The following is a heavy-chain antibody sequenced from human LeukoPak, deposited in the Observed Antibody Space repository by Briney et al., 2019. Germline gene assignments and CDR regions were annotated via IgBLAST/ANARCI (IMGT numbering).Heavy chain of an antibody. CDR2: TIGSGGST. Sequence: GGSLRLSCAASGFTFSSYAMSWVRQAPGKGLEWVLATIGSGGSTYYADSVKGRFTTARYNSKNTLYLQMNRLRAEDTAVYYCAKDQTNVIAPGDFDYWGEGPLVTVSS. V-gene: IGHV3-23*01. D-gene: IGHD6-25*01. CDR3: AKDQTNVIAPGDFDY. J-gene: IGHJ4*02. CDR1: GFTFSSYA.